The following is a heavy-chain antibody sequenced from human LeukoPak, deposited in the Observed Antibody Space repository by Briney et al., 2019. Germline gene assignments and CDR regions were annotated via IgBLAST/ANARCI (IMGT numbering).Heavy chain of an antibody. J-gene: IGHJ3*02. V-gene: IGHV1-69*06. Sequence: ASVKVSCKASGGTFSSYAISWVRQAPGQGLEWMGGIIPIFGTANYAQKFQGRVTITADKSTSTAYMELSSLRSEDTAVYYCARRFYYYDSSGYYAGDAFDIWGQGTMVTVSS. D-gene: IGHD3-22*01. CDR3: ARRFYYYDSSGYYAGDAFDI. CDR2: IIPIFGTA. CDR1: GGTFSSYA.